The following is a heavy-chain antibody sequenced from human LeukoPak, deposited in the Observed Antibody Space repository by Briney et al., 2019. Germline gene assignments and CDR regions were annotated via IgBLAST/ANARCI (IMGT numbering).Heavy chain of an antibody. J-gene: IGHJ4*02. V-gene: IGHV3-7*01. CDR1: GFTFSSYG. Sequence: PGRSLRLSCAASGFTFSSYGMHWVRQAPGKGLEWVANIKEDGSDKYYVDSLMGRFTISRDNAKNSLYLQMSGLRAEDTALYYCARDETFCSGGTCYTRGYFAFWGQGTLVTVSS. CDR2: IKEDGSDK. CDR3: ARDETFCSGGTCYTRGYFAF. D-gene: IGHD2-15*01.